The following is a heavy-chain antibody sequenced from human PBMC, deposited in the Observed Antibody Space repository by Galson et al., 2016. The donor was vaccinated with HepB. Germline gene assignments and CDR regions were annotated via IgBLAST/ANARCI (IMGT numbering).Heavy chain of an antibody. Sequence: SVKVSCKASGGTFSSYAISWVRQAPGQGLEWMGGIIPIFATANYAQKFQGRVTITADESTSTAYMELSSLRSDDTAMYYCARGRGGGYDSPQGEFDYWGQGTLVTVSS. D-gene: IGHD3-3*01. J-gene: IGHJ4*02. V-gene: IGHV1-69*13. CDR1: GGTFSSYA. CDR2: IIPIFATA. CDR3: ARGRGGGYDSPQGEFDY.